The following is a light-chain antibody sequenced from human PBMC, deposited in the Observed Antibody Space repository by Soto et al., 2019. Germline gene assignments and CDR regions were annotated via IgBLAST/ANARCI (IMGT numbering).Light chain of an antibody. CDR3: CSYASSSSYV. CDR2: EGT. Sequence: QSVLTQPASVSGSPGQSITISCSGTTSDVGGYNLVSWYQPHTAKAPKLLIYEGTQRPSGVSSRFSGSKSGNTASLTISGLQAEDEADYYCCSYASSSSYVFGTGTKGTVL. V-gene: IGLV2-23*01. CDR1: TSDVGGYNL. J-gene: IGLJ1*01.